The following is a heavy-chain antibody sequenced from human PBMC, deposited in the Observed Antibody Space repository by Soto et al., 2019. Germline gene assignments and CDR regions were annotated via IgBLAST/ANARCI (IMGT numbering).Heavy chain of an antibody. D-gene: IGHD3-22*01. CDR2: IKSKTDGGTT. CDR1: GFTFSNAW. V-gene: IGHV3-15*01. CDR3: TTDQGYYDSSGYYYVPQFDY. J-gene: IGHJ4*02. Sequence: EVQLVESGGGLVKPGGSLRLSCAASGFTFSNAWMSWVRQAPGKGLEWVGRIKSKTDGGTTDYAAPVKGRFTISRDDSKHTLYLQMNSLKTEDTAVYYCTTDQGYYDSSGYYYVPQFDYWGQGTLVTVPS.